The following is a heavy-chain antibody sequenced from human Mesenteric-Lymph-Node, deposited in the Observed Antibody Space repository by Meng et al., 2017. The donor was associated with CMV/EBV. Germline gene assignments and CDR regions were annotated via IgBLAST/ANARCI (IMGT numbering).Heavy chain of an antibody. Sequence: FRGYYWRWIRQSPGEVLEWLGAINHSGSTNYNPSLTGRVAISVDTSKNQFSLKLSSVTAADTAVYYCARGEIVVVPAANGVFWYFDLWGRGTLVTVSS. V-gene: IGHV4-34*01. CDR2: INHSGST. J-gene: IGHJ2*01. CDR3: ARGEIVVVPAANGVFWYFDL. D-gene: IGHD2-2*01. CDR1: FRGYY.